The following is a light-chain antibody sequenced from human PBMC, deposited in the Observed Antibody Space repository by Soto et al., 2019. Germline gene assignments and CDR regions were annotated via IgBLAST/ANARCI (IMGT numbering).Light chain of an antibody. V-gene: IGKV3-15*01. J-gene: IGKJ1*01. CDR3: QQYNTWLWT. CDR2: GAS. CDR1: QSVNAN. Sequence: EVVMTQSPATLSVSPGERATLSCRASQSVNANLAWYQQKPGQAPRLLIHGASNRATGIPARFSGSGFGTEFILTISSLQSEDLAVYYCQQYNTWLWTLGQGTKVEI.